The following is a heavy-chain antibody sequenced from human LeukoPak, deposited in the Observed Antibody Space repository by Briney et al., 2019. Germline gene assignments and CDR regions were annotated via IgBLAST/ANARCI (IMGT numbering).Heavy chain of an antibody. CDR1: GFTFRSYG. V-gene: IGHV3-33*01. CDR3: ARGSRTTYGMDV. Sequence: PGRSLRLSCAASGFTFRSYGMHWVRQAPGKGLEWVAVIWYDGSNKYYADSVKGRFTISRDNSKNTLYLQMNSLRAEDTAVYYCARGSRTTYGMDVWGKGTTVTVSS. D-gene: IGHD4-11*01. J-gene: IGHJ6*04. CDR2: IWYDGSNK.